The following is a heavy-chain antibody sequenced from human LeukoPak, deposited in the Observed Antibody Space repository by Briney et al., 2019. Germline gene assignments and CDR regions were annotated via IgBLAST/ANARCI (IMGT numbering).Heavy chain of an antibody. CDR3: ARVGGAAAGTFDY. CDR2: IYYSGST. J-gene: IGHJ4*02. Sequence: KTSETLSLTCTVSGGSISSGDYYWSWIRQPPGKGLEWIGYIYYSGSTYYNPSLKSRVTISVDTSKNQFSLKLSSVTAADTAVYYCARVGGAAAGTFDYWGQGTLVTVSS. D-gene: IGHD6-13*01. CDR1: GGSISSGDYY. V-gene: IGHV4-30-4*08.